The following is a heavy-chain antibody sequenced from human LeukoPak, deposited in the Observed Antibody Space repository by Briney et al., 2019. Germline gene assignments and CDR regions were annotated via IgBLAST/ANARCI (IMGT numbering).Heavy chain of an antibody. CDR2: IYTSGST. V-gene: IGHV4-4*07. CDR3: AREVVVITPDAFDI. CDR1: GGFISSYY. Sequence: SETLSLTCTGSGGFISSYYWSWIRQPAGKGLEWIGRIYTSGSTNYNPSLKSRVTMSVDTSKNQFSLKLSSVTAADTAVYYCAREVVVITPDAFDIWGQGTMVTVSS. J-gene: IGHJ3*02. D-gene: IGHD3-22*01.